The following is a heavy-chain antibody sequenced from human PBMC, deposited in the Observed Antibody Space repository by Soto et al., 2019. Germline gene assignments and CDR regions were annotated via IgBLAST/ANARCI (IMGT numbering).Heavy chain of an antibody. Sequence: SETLSLTCTVSGGSISSSSYYWGWIRQPPGKGLEWIGSIYYSGSTYYNPSLKSRVTISVDTSKNQFSLKLSSVTAADTAVYYCASGDPHCGFGFDPWGQGTLVTVSS. D-gene: IGHD3-10*01. CDR1: GGSISSSSYY. J-gene: IGHJ5*02. V-gene: IGHV4-39*07. CDR2: IYYSGST. CDR3: ASGDPHCGFGFDP.